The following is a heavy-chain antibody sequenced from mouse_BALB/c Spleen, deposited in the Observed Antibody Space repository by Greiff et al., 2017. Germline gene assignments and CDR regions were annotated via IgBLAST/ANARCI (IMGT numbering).Heavy chain of an antibody. D-gene: IGHD2-10*02. CDR2: ISSGSSTI. CDR3: ASVRYGHPCYYAMDY. Sequence: EVQLVESGGGLVQPGGSRKLSCAASGFTFSSFGMHWVRQAPEKGLEWVAYISSGSSTIYYADTVKGRFTITRDNPKNTLFLQMTGLRSEDTAMYYCASVRYGHPCYYAMDYWGQGTSVTVSS. CDR1: GFTFSSFG. V-gene: IGHV5-17*02. J-gene: IGHJ4*01.